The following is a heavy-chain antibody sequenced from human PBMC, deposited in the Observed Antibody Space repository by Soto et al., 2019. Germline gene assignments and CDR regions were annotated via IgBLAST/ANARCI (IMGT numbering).Heavy chain of an antibody. CDR1: GYTFTSYG. Sequence: QVQLVQSGAEVKKPGASVKVSCKASGYTFTSYGISWVRQAPGQGLEWMGWISAYNGNTNYAQKLQGRVTMTTDTSTSTAYMELRSLRSDDTAVYYCERALSSLYYYYYYGMDVWGQGTTVTVSS. V-gene: IGHV1-18*01. D-gene: IGHD3-16*01. J-gene: IGHJ6*02. CDR2: ISAYNGNT. CDR3: ERALSSLYYYYYYGMDV.